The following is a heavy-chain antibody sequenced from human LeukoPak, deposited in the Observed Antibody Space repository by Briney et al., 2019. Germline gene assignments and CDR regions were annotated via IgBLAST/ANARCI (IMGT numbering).Heavy chain of an antibody. CDR3: ARGSHLYSSSWY. Sequence: GGSLRLSCAASGFTFSSYWMGWVRQAPGKGLEWVANIKPDGYDKYYVDSLKGRFTISRDNAKNSLYLQMDSLTAEDTAVYYCARGSHLYSSSWYWGQGTLVTVSS. CDR1: GFTFSSYW. CDR2: IKPDGYDK. J-gene: IGHJ4*02. V-gene: IGHV3-7*01. D-gene: IGHD6-13*01.